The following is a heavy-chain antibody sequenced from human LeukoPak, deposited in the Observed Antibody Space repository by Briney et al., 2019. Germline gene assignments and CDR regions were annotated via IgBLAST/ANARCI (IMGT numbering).Heavy chain of an antibody. D-gene: IGHD6-13*01. J-gene: IGHJ4*02. CDR3: ARLSSNGATYFDY. V-gene: IGHV3-7*01. CDR2: IKQDGSDK. Sequence: GGSLRLSCAASGFTFTKYWMTWVRQAPGKGLEWVGNIKQDGSDKNYMDSVKGRFTISIDMSKNQFSLKLNSVTAADTAVYYCARLSSNGATYFDYGGQGTLVTVSS. CDR1: GFTFTKYW.